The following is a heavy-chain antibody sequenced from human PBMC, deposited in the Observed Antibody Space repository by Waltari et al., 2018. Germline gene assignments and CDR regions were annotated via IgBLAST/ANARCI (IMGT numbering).Heavy chain of an antibody. V-gene: IGHV1-69*01. J-gene: IGHJ4*02. CDR1: GGTFSSYA. CDR2: IIPIFGTA. CDR3: ARGVKDYYDSSGYLYYFDY. Sequence: QVQLVQSGAEVTKPGSSVKVSCKASGGTFSSYAISWVRQAPGQGLEWMGGIIPIFGTANYAQKFQGRVTITADESTSTAYMELSSLRSEDTAVYYCARGVKDYYDSSGYLYYFDYWGQGTLVTVSS. D-gene: IGHD3-22*01.